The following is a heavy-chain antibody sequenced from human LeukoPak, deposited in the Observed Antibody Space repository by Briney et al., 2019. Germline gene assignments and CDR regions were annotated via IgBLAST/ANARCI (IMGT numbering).Heavy chain of an antibody. D-gene: IGHD3-10*01. V-gene: IGHV3-48*03. J-gene: IGHJ4*02. Sequence: SLRLSCAASGFTFSSYEMNWVRQAPGKGLEWVSYISGRGTTIYYADSMKGRFTISRDNAKNSLYLQMNSLRAEDTAVYYCCAGSGSYIYWGQGTLVSVSS. CDR1: GFTFSSYE. CDR3: CAGSGSYIY. CDR2: ISGRGTTI.